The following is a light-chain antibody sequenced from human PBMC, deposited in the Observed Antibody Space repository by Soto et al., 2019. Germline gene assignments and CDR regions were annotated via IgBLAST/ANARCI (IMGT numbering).Light chain of an antibody. CDR1: QSLLHSSGNNY. CDR2: WGS. CDR3: MQGQQSPVT. V-gene: IGKV2-28*01. J-gene: IGKJ5*01. Sequence: DIVMTQSPLSLPVTPGEPASISCRSSQSLLHSSGNNYLDWYVQKPGQSPQLLIYWGSNRASGVAERFSGSGSGTDFTLKINRVEAEDFGVYYCMQGQQSPVTVGQGTRLEIK.